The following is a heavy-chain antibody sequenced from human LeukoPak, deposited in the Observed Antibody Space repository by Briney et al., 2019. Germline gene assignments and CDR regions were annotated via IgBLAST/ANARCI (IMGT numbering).Heavy chain of an antibody. CDR2: ISGSGGST. V-gene: IGHV3-23*01. J-gene: IGHJ4*02. CDR3: AKKPYYDFWSGYIYYFDY. Sequence: PGGSLRLSCAASGFTFSSYAMSWVRQAPGKGLEWASAISGSGGSTYYADSVKGRFTISRDNSKNTLYLQMNSLRAEDTAVYYCAKKPYYDFWSGYIYYFDYWGQGTLVTVSS. CDR1: GFTFSSYA. D-gene: IGHD3-3*01.